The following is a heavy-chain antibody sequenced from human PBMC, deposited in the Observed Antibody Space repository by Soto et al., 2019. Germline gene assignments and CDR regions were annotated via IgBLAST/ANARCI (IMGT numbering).Heavy chain of an antibody. CDR2: IRSSGSTV. Sequence: XESLRLSCAASGFTFSSYEMNWVRQAPGKGLEWVSYIRSSGSTVYYADSVKGRFTISRDNAKNSLYLQMNGLRAEDTAVYYCARVKSPYGDPWYFDLWGRGTLVTVSS. D-gene: IGHD4-17*01. J-gene: IGHJ2*01. CDR1: GFTFSSYE. V-gene: IGHV3-48*03. CDR3: ARVKSPYGDPWYFDL.